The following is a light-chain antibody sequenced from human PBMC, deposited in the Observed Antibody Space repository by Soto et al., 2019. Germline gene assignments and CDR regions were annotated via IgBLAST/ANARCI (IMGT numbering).Light chain of an antibody. CDR2: GAS. Sequence: DIQMTQSPSSLSASVGDRVSITCRASQSIRSHLNWFQHKPGKAPKVLIYGASSLQGGVPSRFSGSGSGTDFTLTIKSLQPEEFATYYWQQSFSSPFTFGPGTKVDVK. CDR3: QQSFSSPFT. CDR1: QSIRSH. V-gene: IGKV1-39*01. J-gene: IGKJ3*01.